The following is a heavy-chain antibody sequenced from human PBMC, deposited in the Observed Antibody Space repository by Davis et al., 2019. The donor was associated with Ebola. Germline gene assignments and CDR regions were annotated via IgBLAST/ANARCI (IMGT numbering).Heavy chain of an antibody. D-gene: IGHD6-19*01. J-gene: IGHJ4*02. Sequence: PGGSLRLSCAASGFTFSSYAMSWVRQAPGKGLEWVSYISSSGSTIYYADSVKGRFPIARDNAKNSLYLQMNSLRAEDTAVYYCARDGRLEDYIAVAGYYFDYWGQGTLVTVSS. CDR1: GFTFSSYA. CDR3: ARDGRLEDYIAVAGYYFDY. V-gene: IGHV3-48*04. CDR2: ISSSGSTI.